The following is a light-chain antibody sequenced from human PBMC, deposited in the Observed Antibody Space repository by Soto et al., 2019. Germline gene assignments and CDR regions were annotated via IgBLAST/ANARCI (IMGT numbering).Light chain of an antibody. J-gene: IGLJ1*01. CDR2: LNSDGSH. Sequence: QLVLTQSPSASASLGASVKLTCTLSSGHSSYAIAWHQQQPEKGPRYLMKLNSDGSHSKGDGIPDRFSGSSSGAERSLTISGLQSEDEADYYCQTWGTGIHYVFGTGTKLTVL. V-gene: IGLV4-69*01. CDR3: QTWGTGIHYV. CDR1: SGHSSYA.